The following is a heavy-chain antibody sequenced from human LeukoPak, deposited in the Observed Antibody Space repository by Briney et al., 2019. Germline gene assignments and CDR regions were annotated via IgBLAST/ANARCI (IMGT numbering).Heavy chain of an antibody. Sequence: PSETLSLTCTVSGGSVSTSHYYWGWIRQPPGKGLEWIGYIYYSGRTYYNPSLKSRVTISVDTSKNEFSLKVSSVTAADTAVYYCARSWAPGYCSSTTCYNFDYWGQGTLVTVSS. V-gene: IGHV4-39*01. CDR2: IYYSGRT. J-gene: IGHJ4*02. D-gene: IGHD2-2*02. CDR3: ARSWAPGYCSSTTCYNFDY. CDR1: GGSVSTSHYY.